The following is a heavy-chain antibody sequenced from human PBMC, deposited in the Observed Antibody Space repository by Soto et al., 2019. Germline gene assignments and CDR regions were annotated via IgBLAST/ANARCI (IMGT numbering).Heavy chain of an antibody. CDR3: ARDRWSGYYSEWFDP. CDR2: IIPIFGTA. V-gene: IGHV1-69*06. CDR1: GGTFSSYA. J-gene: IGHJ5*02. D-gene: IGHD3-3*01. Sequence: SVKVSCKASGGTFSSYAISWVRQAPGQGLEWMGGIIPIFGTANYAQKFQGRVTITADKSTSTAYMELSNLRSEDTAVYYCARDRWSGYYSEWFDPWGQGTLVTVSS.